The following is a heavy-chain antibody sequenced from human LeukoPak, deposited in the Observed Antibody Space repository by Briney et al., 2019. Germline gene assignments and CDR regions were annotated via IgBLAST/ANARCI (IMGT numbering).Heavy chain of an antibody. D-gene: IGHD2-2*01. CDR1: GFTFSSYE. Sequence: GGSLRLSCAASGFTFSSYEMNWVRQAPGKGLEWVSYISSSGDTIYYADSVKGRFTVSRDNAKTSLYLQMNSLRAEDTAVYYCARGYCSSSCYAGDYWGQGTLVTVSS. V-gene: IGHV3-48*03. CDR2: ISSSGDTI. J-gene: IGHJ4*02. CDR3: ARGYCSSSCYAGDY.